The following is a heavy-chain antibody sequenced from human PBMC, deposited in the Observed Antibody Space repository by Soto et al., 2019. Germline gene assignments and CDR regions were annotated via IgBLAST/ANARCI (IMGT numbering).Heavy chain of an antibody. Sequence: GESLKISCKGSGYIFTSYWIAWVRQMPGKGLEWMGIIYPGDSDTRYSPSFQGQVTISADKSISTAYLQWSSLKASDTAMYYCARGDFKGIAAAGPGLYWGQGTIVTVYS. J-gene: IGHJ4*02. D-gene: IGHD6-13*01. V-gene: IGHV5-51*01. CDR3: ARGDFKGIAAAGPGLY. CDR2: IYPGDSDT. CDR1: GYIFTSYW.